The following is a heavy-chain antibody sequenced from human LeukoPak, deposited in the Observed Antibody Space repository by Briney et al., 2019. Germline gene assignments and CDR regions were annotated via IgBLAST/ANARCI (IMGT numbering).Heavy chain of an antibody. CDR2: IYYSGST. D-gene: IGHD3-10*01. CDR1: GGSISSSSYY. V-gene: IGHV4-39*07. J-gene: IGHJ5*02. Sequence: SETLSLTCTVSGGSISSSSYYWGWIRQPPGKGLEWIGSIYYSGSTYYNPSLKSRVTISVDTSKKQFFLKLSSVTAADTAVYYCARGPLWFGELLSRTFDPWGQGTLVTVSS. CDR3: ARGPLWFGELLSRTFDP.